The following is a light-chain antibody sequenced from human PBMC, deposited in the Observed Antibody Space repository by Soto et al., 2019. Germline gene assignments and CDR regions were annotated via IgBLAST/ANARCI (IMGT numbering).Light chain of an antibody. CDR2: GAS. J-gene: IGKJ2*01. CDR1: QSVSSTF. V-gene: IGKV3-20*01. Sequence: IVLTQSPGTLSLSPGERATLSCRASQSVSSTFLAWYQQKPGQAPRLLIYGASTRANGVPDRFIGSGSGTDFTLTISRLEPEDFEVYYCQQYGRSLYTFGPGTKVDIK. CDR3: QQYGRSLYT.